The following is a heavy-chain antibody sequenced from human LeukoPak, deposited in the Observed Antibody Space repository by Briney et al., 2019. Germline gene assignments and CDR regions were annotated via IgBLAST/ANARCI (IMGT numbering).Heavy chain of an antibody. D-gene: IGHD4-17*01. CDR3: ARDYGDPYYFDY. J-gene: IGHJ4*02. CDR2: IKSDGST. Sequence: GGSLRLSCAASGFTFSSYWMHWVRQAPGKGLVWVSRIKSDGSTNYADSVKGRFTISRDNAKNSLYLQMNSLRAEDTAVYYCARDYGDPYYFDYWGQGTLVTVSS. CDR1: GFTFSSYW. V-gene: IGHV3-74*01.